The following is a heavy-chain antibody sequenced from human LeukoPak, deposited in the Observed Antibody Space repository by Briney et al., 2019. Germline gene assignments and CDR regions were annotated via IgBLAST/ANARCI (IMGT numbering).Heavy chain of an antibody. J-gene: IGHJ4*02. V-gene: IGHV3-33*01. CDR3: VRASIEGATILDY. D-gene: IGHD1-26*01. CDR1: GFTFSSIG. CDR2: IWYDGSSK. Sequence: PGGSLRLSCAASGFTFSSIGMHWVRQTPGKGLEWVAGIWYDGSSKYYTDSVQGRFTISRDNDSNTLFLQMNSLRAQDTAVYYCVRASIEGATILDYWGQGTLVTVSS.